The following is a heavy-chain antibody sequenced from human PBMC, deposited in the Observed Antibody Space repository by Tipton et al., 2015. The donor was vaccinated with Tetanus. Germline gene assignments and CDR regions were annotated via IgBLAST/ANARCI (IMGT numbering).Heavy chain of an antibody. CDR3: ARDQGGGRVVRLNWLDP. V-gene: IGHV4-59*06. CDR1: GDSISESH. D-gene: IGHD6-6*01. CDR2: IYFREGT. J-gene: IGHJ5*02. Sequence: TLSLTCSVFGDSISESHWSWIWQAPGKGLEWIAKIYFREGTYYNPSLKSRVSMSVDTSKNQFSLNLTSVTAADTAVYYCARDQGGGRVVRLNWLDPWGQGTLVTVSS.